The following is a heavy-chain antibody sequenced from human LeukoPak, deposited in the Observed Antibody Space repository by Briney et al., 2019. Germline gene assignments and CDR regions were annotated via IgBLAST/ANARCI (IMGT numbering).Heavy chain of an antibody. J-gene: IGHJ3*02. D-gene: IGHD5-12*01. CDR2: ISYDGSNK. V-gene: IGHV3-30-3*01. CDR1: GFTFSSYA. CDR3: AREYSGDGAFDI. Sequence: GRSLRLSCAASGFTFSSYAMHWVRQAPGKGLEWVAVISYDGSNKYYADSVEGRFTISRDNSKNTLYLQMNSLRAEDTAVYYCAREYSGDGAFDIWGQGTMVTVSS.